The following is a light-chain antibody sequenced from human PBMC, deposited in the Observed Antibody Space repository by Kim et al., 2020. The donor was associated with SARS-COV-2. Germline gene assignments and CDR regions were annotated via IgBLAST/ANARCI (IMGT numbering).Light chain of an antibody. CDR1: QSVARH. V-gene: IGKV3-15*01. CDR3: QQYNNWPPWT. Sequence: EIVMTQSPGTLSVSPGERVTLSCRASQSVARHVAWYQQKPGQPPRLLIYGASTRAADAPARFSGGGSGTDFTLTISSLQSEDFGVYCCQQYNNWPPWTFGQGTKVDIK. CDR2: GAS. J-gene: IGKJ1*01.